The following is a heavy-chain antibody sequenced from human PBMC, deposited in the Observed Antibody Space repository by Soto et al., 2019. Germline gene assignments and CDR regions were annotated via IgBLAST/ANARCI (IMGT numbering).Heavy chain of an antibody. V-gene: IGHV4-59*01. CDR1: GDSISSYS. J-gene: IGHJ3*01. Sequence: SETLSLTCTVSGDSISSYSWTWIRQPPGKALEWIGYMFHSGRTNYNPSLTSRVTMSADTSNNQFSLTLTSVTAADTAVYYCAKAVKYYDSTGYDAFAVWGQGRMVTVSS. CDR2: MFHSGRT. D-gene: IGHD3-22*01. CDR3: AKAVKYYDSTGYDAFAV.